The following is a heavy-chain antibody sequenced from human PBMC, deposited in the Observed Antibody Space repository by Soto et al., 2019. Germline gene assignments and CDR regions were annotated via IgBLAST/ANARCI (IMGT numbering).Heavy chain of an antibody. CDR3: ARDSPPVDY. J-gene: IGHJ4*02. V-gene: IGHV1-18*01. CDR1: GYTFSSYG. Sequence: ASLKVSCKSSGYTFSSYGISWVRQAPGQGLEWMGWISAYNGNTKYAQKLQGRVTMTTDTSTSTAYMELRSLRSDDTAVYYCARDSPPVDYWGQGTLVTVSS. CDR2: ISAYNGNT.